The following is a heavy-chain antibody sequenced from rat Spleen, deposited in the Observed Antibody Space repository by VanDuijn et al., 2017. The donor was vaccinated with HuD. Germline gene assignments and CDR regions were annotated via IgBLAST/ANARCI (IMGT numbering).Heavy chain of an antibody. J-gene: IGHJ2*01. V-gene: IGHV2-13*01. CDR1: GFSLTSYG. CDR2: IWGDGST. CDR3: TRAGYGGYTA. Sequence: QVQLKESGPGLVQPSQTLSLTCTVSGFSLTSYGVTWVRQPPGKGLEWRGGIWGDGSTNSKSALKSRLSISRDTSKTKVFLKMNSMQTEDTAIYFCTRAGYGGYTAWGQGVMVTVSS. D-gene: IGHD1-11*01.